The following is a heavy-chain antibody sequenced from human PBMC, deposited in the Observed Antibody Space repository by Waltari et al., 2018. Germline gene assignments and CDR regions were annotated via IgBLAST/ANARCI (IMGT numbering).Heavy chain of an antibody. CDR2: LSGNGNVV. V-gene: IGHV3-23*01. D-gene: IGHD4-17*01. CDR3: ATRNGDFLNWFDS. Sequence: VQLLESGGGVVQPGGSLRLSCPGSGFTFANSGMSWVRQDPGQVLVWVSALSGNGNVVDYADSVKGRFNISRDNSHNTLYRQMNSLRVEDTAVDYCATRNGDFLNWFDSWGQGALVTVSS. CDR1: GFTFANSG. J-gene: IGHJ5*01.